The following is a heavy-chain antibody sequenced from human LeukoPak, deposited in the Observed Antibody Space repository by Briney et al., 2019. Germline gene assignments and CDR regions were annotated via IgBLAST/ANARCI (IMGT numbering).Heavy chain of an antibody. CDR2: ISDNGGDR. J-gene: IGHJ4*02. CDR3: GRDWKLDY. Sequence: PGGSLRLSCAASGFTFNNYPMSWVRQAPGNGLEWVSAISDNGGDRKYAESVKGRFTISRDNSKSTLFLQLNSLRVGDTAIYYCGRDWKLDYWGQGALVTVSS. CDR1: GFTFNNYP. D-gene: IGHD1-1*01. V-gene: IGHV3-23*01.